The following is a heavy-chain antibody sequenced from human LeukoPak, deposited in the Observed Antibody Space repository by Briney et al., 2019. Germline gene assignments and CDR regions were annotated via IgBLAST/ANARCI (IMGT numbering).Heavy chain of an antibody. CDR1: GGTFSSYT. V-gene: IGHV1-69*02. D-gene: IGHD2-15*01. J-gene: IGHJ5*02. CDR3: ARTGGGRRFKNWFDP. CDR2: IIPILGIA. Sequence: SVKVSCKASGGTFSSYTISWVRQAPGQGLEWMGRIIPILGIANYAQKFQGRVTITADKSTSTACMELRSLRSDDTAVYYCARTGGGRRFKNWFDPWGQGTLVTVSS.